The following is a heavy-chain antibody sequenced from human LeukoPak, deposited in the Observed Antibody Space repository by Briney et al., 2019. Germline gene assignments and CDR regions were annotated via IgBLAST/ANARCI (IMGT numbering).Heavy chain of an antibody. Sequence: GGSLRLSCAASGFTFSSYSMNWVRQAPGKGLEWVSSISSSSSYIYYADSVKGRFTISRDNAKNSLYLQMNSLRAEDTAVYYCARDQVLGGCIAAADRGYWGQGTLVTVSS. CDR3: ARDQVLGGCIAAADRGY. CDR1: GFTFSSYS. D-gene: IGHD6-13*01. CDR2: ISSSSSYI. V-gene: IGHV3-21*01. J-gene: IGHJ4*02.